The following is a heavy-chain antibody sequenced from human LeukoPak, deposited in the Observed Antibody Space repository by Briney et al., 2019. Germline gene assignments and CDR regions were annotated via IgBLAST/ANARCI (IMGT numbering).Heavy chain of an antibody. Sequence: GGSLRLSCAVSGLTFRYAWMSWVRQAPGKGLEWVANIKQDGSEKYYVKSVKGRFTISRDNAKNSLYLQMNSLRAEDTAIYYCAREDDWNYEDYWGQGTLVTVSS. D-gene: IGHD1-7*01. CDR1: GLTFRYAW. CDR3: AREDDWNYEDY. V-gene: IGHV3-7*01. J-gene: IGHJ4*02. CDR2: IKQDGSEK.